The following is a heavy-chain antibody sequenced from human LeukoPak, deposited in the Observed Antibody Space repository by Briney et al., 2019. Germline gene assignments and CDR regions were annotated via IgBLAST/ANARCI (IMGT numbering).Heavy chain of an antibody. J-gene: IGHJ4*02. CDR3: ARRSDCTSTSCYRGFDY. V-gene: IGHV4-38-2*01. Sequence: SETLSLTCAVSGYFISSGYYWGWIRPPPGKGLEWIGTISHSGSTLYNPSLKRRVTISVDTSKNQFSLKLSSVTAADTAVYYCARRSDCTSTSCYRGFDYWGQGTLVTVSS. D-gene: IGHD2-2*01. CDR2: ISHSGST. CDR1: GYFISSGYY.